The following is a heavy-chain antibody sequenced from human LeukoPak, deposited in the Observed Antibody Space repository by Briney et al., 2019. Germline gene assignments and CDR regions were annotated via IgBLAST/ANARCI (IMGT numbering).Heavy chain of an antibody. Sequence: SETLSLTCAVSGGSISGDYGSWSPQPAGKGLEWSGRIYTSVITNYNPSLKSRVTMSVDTSKNQFSLKLSSVNAADTAVYYCARDQAFRGWYKPLFSMDVGGQGTTVTVSA. D-gene: IGHD6-19*01. J-gene: IGHJ6*01. CDR2: IYTSVIT. CDR1: GGSISGDY. CDR3: ARDQAFRGWYKPLFSMDV. V-gene: IGHV4-4*07.